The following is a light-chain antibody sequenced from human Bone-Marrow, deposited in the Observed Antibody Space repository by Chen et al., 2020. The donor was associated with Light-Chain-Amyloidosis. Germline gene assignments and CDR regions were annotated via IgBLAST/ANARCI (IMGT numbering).Light chain of an antibody. CDR3: QSADSSGTYEVI. CDR2: RDT. CDR1: DLPTKY. V-gene: IGLV3-25*03. J-gene: IGLJ2*01. Sequence: SYELTQPPSVSVSPRQTARITCSGDDLPTKYAYWYQKKPGQAPVLVIHRDTERRSGSSVRVYGSSTGKNATLTSSGVQAEDEDDYHWQSADSSGTYEVIFGGGTKLTVL.